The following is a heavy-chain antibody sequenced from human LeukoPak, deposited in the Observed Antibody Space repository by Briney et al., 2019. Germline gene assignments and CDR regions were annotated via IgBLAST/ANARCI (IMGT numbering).Heavy chain of an antibody. V-gene: IGHV3-33*01. CDR2: IYDDGSKE. CDR3: GRDLRSGYLDY. D-gene: IGHD3-3*01. Sequence: PGRSLRLSCAASGFIFNNHGMHWVRQAPGKGLEWVAVIYDDGSKEYYADSVKGRFTISRDDSKKMVYLQMNSLRAEDSAVYYCGRDLRSGYLDYWGQGTLVTVSS. CDR1: GFIFNNHG. J-gene: IGHJ4*02.